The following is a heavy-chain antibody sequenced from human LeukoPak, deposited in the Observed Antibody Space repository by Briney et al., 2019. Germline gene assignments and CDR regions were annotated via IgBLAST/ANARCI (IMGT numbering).Heavy chain of an antibody. Sequence: GGSLRLSCAASGFTFSRNWMSWVRQTPGKGLEWVASIKEDGSEEHYMDSVKGRFTISRDNAKNSLYLEMNSLRAEDTAVYYCASNWNYVRGYGMDVWGQGTTVIVSS. CDR2: IKEDGSEE. CDR3: ASNWNYVRGYGMDV. CDR1: GFTFSRNW. D-gene: IGHD1-7*01. V-gene: IGHV3-7*01. J-gene: IGHJ6*02.